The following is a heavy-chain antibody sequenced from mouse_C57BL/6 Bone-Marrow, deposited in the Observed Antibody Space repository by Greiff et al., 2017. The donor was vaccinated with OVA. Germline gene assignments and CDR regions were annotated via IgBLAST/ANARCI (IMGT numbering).Heavy chain of an antibody. CDR1: GYAFSSSW. D-gene: IGHD1-1*01. Sequence: QVQLKQSGPELVKPGASVKISCKASGYAFSSSWMNWVKQRPGKGLEWIGRIYPGDGDTNYNGKFKGKATLTADKSSSTAYMQLSSLTSEDSAVYFCARITTVVPGNYWGQGTSVTVSS. CDR3: ARITTVVPGNY. CDR2: IYPGDGDT. V-gene: IGHV1-82*01. J-gene: IGHJ4*01.